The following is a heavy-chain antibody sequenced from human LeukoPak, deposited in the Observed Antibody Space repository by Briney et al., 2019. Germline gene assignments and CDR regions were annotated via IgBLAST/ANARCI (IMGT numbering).Heavy chain of an antibody. V-gene: IGHV3-49*03. D-gene: IGHD4-17*01. CDR2: IRSKAYGGTT. J-gene: IGHJ4*02. CDR3: TRVTATTVTIGPPKI. Sequence: GGYLRLSCTASGFTFGDYAMSWFRQAPGKGLEWVGFIRSKAYGGTTEYAASVKGRFTISRDDSKSIAYLQMNSLRTEDTAAYYCTRVTATTVTIGPPKIWGQGTLVTVSS. CDR1: GFTFGDYA.